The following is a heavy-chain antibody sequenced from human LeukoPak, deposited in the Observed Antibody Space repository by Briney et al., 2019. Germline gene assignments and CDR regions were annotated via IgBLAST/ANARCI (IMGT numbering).Heavy chain of an antibody. CDR1: GKTLSDLS. V-gene: IGHV1-24*01. D-gene: IGHD5-18*01. J-gene: IGHJ4*02. CDR2: SDPEDGER. CDR3: VTGFTTMAVDYFDY. Sequence: ASVKVSCKVSGKTLSDLSIHWLRQPPGKELEWLGGSDPEDGERIYAQMFQGRVTMTEDTSIDTAYMELSSLRSEDTAVYYCVTGFTTMAVDYFDYWGQGTLVTVSP.